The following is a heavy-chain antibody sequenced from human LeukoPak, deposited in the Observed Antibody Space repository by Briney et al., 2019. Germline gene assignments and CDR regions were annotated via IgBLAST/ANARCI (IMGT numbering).Heavy chain of an antibody. J-gene: IGHJ6*02. CDR1: GFTFSSYG. D-gene: IGHD3/OR15-3a*01. CDR3: AKDSGLVRIYYYYGMDV. Sequence: GGSLRLTCAASGFTFSSYGMHWVRQAPGKGLEWVAVISYDGSDKYYADSVKGRFTISRDNSKNTLFLQMNSLRAEDTAVYYCAKDSGLVRIYYYYGMDVWGQGTTVTVSS. CDR2: ISYDGSDK. V-gene: IGHV3-30*18.